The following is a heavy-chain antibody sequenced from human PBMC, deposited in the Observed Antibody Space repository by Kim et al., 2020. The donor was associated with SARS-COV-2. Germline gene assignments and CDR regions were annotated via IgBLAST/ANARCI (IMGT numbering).Heavy chain of an antibody. D-gene: IGHD6-19*01. CDR1: GGSISSSSYY. V-gene: IGHV4-39*01. Sequence: SETLSLTCTVSGGSISSSSYYWGWIRQPPGKGLEWIGSIYYSGSTYYNPSLKSRVTISVDTSKNQFSLKLSSVTAADTAVYYCARHQTDSSGWYHLDYWGQEPWSPSPQ. CDR2: IYYSGST. J-gene: IGHJ4*01. CDR3: ARHQTDSSGWYHLDY.